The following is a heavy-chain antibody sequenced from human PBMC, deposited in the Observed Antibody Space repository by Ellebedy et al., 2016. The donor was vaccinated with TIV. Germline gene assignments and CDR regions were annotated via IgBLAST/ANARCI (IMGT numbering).Heavy chain of an antibody. J-gene: IGHJ3*02. CDR1: GYSFANYR. CDR2: FYPGDSQT. CDR3: ARPLIAESLDI. Sequence: GESLKISCKGSGYSFANYRIAWVRQMPGKGLEWMGIFYPGDSQTRYSPSFQGPVTMSADESLTTAYLQWTSLKASDTAMYYCARPLIAESLDIWGQGTMVTVSS. V-gene: IGHV5-51*01. D-gene: IGHD3-16*02.